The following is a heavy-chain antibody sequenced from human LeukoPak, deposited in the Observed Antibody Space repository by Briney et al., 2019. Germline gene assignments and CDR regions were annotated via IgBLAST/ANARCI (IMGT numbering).Heavy chain of an antibody. V-gene: IGHV4-61*02. CDR1: GGSISSGSYY. J-gene: IGHJ4*02. Sequence: SETLSLTCTVSGGSISSGSYYWSWIRQPAGKGLEWIGRIYTSGSTNYNPSLKSRVTISVDTSKNQFSLKLSSVTAADTAVYYCASGSGGYSYGSYYFDYWGQGALVTVPS. CDR2: IYTSGST. CDR3: ASGSGGYSYGSYYFDY. D-gene: IGHD5-18*01.